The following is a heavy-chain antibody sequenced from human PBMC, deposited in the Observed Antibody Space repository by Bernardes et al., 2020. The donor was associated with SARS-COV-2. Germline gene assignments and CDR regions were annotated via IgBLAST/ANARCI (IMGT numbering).Heavy chain of an antibody. CDR2: ISWNGGSI. Sequence: GGSLRLSCAASGFAFDDYTMHWVRQAPGKGLEWVSGISWNGGSIGYADSVKGRFTISRDNAKNSLYLQMNSLRGEDTALYYCAKAAYCSSSSCPPFFYYYYGMDVWGQGTTVTVSS. CDR3: AKAAYCSSSSCPPFFYYYYGMDV. J-gene: IGHJ6*02. CDR1: GFAFDDYT. D-gene: IGHD2-2*01. V-gene: IGHV3-9*01.